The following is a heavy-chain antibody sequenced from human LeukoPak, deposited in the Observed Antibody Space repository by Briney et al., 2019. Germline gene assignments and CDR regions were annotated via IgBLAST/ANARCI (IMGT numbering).Heavy chain of an antibody. Sequence: GGSLRLSCAASGFTFSDYYMSWIRQAPGKGLEWVSYISNGGSSLYYADSVKGRFTISRDNAKNSLFLQVNSQRAEDTALYYCARVRVAGFSDFDYWGQGTLVTVSS. D-gene: IGHD6-19*01. V-gene: IGHV3-11*04. J-gene: IGHJ4*02. CDR3: ARVRVAGFSDFDY. CDR2: ISNGGSSL. CDR1: GFTFSDYY.